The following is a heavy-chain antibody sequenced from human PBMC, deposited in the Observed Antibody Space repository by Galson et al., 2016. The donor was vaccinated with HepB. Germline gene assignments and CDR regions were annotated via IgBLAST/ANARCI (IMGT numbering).Heavy chain of an antibody. CDR3: AKGGPGIAMPADL. J-gene: IGHJ5*02. CDR2: TSHDGSNE. CDR1: GLIFSNHA. V-gene: IGHV3-30*18. Sequence: SLRLSCAASGLIFSNHAMHWARQAPGQGLEWVAVTSHDGSNEYYADSVKGRFAISRDNPKNDLYLQMNSLTAGDQAVYYCAKGGPGIAMPADLWGQGILVTVSS. D-gene: IGHD2-2*01.